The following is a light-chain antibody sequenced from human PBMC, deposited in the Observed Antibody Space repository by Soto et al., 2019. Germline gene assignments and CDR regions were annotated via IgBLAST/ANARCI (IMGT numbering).Light chain of an antibody. J-gene: IGLJ1*01. CDR2: DVS. V-gene: IGLV2-14*01. CDR3: SSYTSSSLYV. CDR1: SSDVGGYSY. Sequence: QSALTQPASVSGSPGQSITISCTGTSSDVGGYSYVSWYQQLPGKAPKLMIYDVSDRPSGVSNRFSGSKSGNTASLTISELQAEDEADYYCSSYTSSSLYVFGTGTKLTVL.